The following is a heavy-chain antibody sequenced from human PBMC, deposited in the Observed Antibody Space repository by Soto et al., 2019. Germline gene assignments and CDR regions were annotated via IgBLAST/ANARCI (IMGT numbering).Heavy chain of an antibody. V-gene: IGHV4-39*02. CDR3: ARRSHIVVDPT. CDR2: FYYDGIT. Sequence: SETLSLTCIVSGASFSDTNYYWVWIRQPPGEGLEWIGSFYYDGITYYNASLKSRVTISVDTSKNHFSLMLTSVIAADTAVYYCARRSHIVVDPTWGQGTLVTVSS. J-gene: IGHJ4*02. CDR1: GASFSDTNYY. D-gene: IGHD3-22*01.